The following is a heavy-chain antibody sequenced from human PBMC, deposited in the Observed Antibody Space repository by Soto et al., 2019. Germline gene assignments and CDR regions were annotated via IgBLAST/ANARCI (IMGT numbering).Heavy chain of an antibody. CDR3: ARASTVTTAARFDS. D-gene: IGHD4-17*01. CDR1: GGSISSDDYY. Sequence: QVQLQESGPGLVKPSQTLSLTCTVSGGSISSDDYYWSWIRQPPGKGLEWIGYISYSGNTYYNPSLQNLVALSVDASKTQFSLTLISVTATVTAVYYCARASTVTTAARFDSCGQGALVTVSS. CDR2: ISYSGNT. V-gene: IGHV4-30-4*01. J-gene: IGHJ4*02.